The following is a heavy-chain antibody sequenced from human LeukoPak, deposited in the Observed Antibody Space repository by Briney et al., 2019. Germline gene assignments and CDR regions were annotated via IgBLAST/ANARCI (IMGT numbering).Heavy chain of an antibody. Sequence: SGGSLRLSCAASGFTFSDYYMSWIRQAPGKGLEWVSYISSSGSTIYYADSVKGRFTISRDNAKNSLYLQMNSLRAEDTAVYYCARDQRWLQLAHAFDIWGQGTMVTVSS. CDR1: GFTFSDYY. CDR2: ISSSGSTI. CDR3: ARDQRWLQLAHAFDI. V-gene: IGHV3-11*01. D-gene: IGHD5-24*01. J-gene: IGHJ3*02.